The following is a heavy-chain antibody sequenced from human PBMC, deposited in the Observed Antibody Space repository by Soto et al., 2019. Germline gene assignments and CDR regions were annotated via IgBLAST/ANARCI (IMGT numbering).Heavy chain of an antibody. CDR3: AKKNPHGDSNKAWLDP. J-gene: IGHJ5*02. Sequence: QVQLLQSGAELREPGSSVRVSCTPSGGTFVSSAFAWVRQAPGGKIEWMGGIIPILGSTKYAEKFLGRLTIRADDSSRTAYLELSSLTFDDTAVYFCAKKNPHGDSNKAWLDPWGQGTLVTDST. CDR1: GGTFVSSA. D-gene: IGHD2-8*01. CDR2: IIPILGST. V-gene: IGHV1-69*01.